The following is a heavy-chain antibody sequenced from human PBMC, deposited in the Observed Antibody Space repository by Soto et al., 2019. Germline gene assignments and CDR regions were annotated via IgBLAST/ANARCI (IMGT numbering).Heavy chain of an antibody. CDR2: IYPGDSDT. D-gene: IGHD2-2*01. CDR1: GYSFTSYW. V-gene: IGHV5-51*01. J-gene: IGHJ4*02. Sequence: GESLKISCKGSGYSFTSYWIGWVRQMPGKGLEWMGIIYPGDSDTRYSPSFQGQVTTSADKSISTAYLQWSSLKASDTAIYYCARLVGCGSTSCYGDFDYWGQGTLVTGSS. CDR3: ARLVGCGSTSCYGDFDY.